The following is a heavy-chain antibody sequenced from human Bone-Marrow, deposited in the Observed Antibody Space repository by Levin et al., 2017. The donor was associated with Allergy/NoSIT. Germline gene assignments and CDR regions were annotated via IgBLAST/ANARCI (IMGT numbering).Heavy chain of an antibody. Sequence: GGSLRLSCAASGFTFSSYSMNWVRQAPGKGLEWVSSISSSSSYIYYADSVKGRFTISRDNAKNSLYLQMNSLRAEDTAVYYCARDWVENCTKRRGPFDYWGQGTLVTVSS. CDR1: GFTFSSYS. J-gene: IGHJ4*02. D-gene: IGHD2-8*01. V-gene: IGHV3-21*01. CDR3: ARDWVENCTKRRGPFDY. CDR2: ISSSSSYI.